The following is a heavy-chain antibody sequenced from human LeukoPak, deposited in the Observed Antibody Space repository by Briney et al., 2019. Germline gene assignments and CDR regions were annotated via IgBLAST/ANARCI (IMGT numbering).Heavy chain of an antibody. CDR3: ARRAGGYLHPYDY. D-gene: IGHD4-23*01. CDR1: GFTVSSNS. Sequence: GGSLRLSCTVSGFTVSSNSMSWVRQAPGKGLEWVSFIYSGTTHYSDSVKGRFTISRDNSKNTLYLQMNSLRAEDTAAYYCARRAGGYLHPYDYWGQGILVTVSS. J-gene: IGHJ4*02. V-gene: IGHV3-53*01. CDR2: IYSGTT.